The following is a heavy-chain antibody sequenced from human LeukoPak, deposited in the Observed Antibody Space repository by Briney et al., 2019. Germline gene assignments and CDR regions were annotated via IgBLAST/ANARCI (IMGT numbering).Heavy chain of an antibody. CDR2: ILSDGSKE. CDR3: ARDVDGPDWFGALYYDY. Sequence: GGSLRLSCAASGFTFSSYGMHWVRQAPGKGLEWVAVILSDGSKEFYTDSVKGRFTISRDNSKNTLYLQMNSLRAEDTAVYYCARDVDGPDWFGALYYDYWGQGTLVTVSS. J-gene: IGHJ4*02. CDR1: GFTFSSYG. V-gene: IGHV3-33*01. D-gene: IGHD3-10*01.